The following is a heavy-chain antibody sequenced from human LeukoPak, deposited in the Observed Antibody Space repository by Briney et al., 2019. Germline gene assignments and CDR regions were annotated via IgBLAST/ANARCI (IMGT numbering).Heavy chain of an antibody. Sequence: GESPKISCKGSGYSFTSYWIGWVRQMPGKGLEWMGIIYPGDSDTRYSPSFQGQVTISADKSISTAYLQWSSLKASDTAMYYCARAVKGSGYDPYYYYMDVWGKGTTVTVSS. CDR3: ARAVKGSGYDPYYYYMDV. CDR1: GYSFTSYW. J-gene: IGHJ6*03. D-gene: IGHD5-12*01. CDR2: IYPGDSDT. V-gene: IGHV5-51*01.